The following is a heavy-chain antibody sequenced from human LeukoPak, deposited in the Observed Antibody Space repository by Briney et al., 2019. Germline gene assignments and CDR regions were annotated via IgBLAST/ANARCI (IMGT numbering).Heavy chain of an antibody. CDR2: IDPSDSYI. CDR1: GYSFTSYW. CDR3: ARHREYDILTGYFYFDY. D-gene: IGHD3-9*01. Sequence: GESLRISCKGSGYSFTSYWISWVRQMPGKGLEWMGRIDPSDSYINYSPSFQGHVTISADKSISTAYLQWSSLKASDTAMYYCARHREYDILTGYFYFDYWGQGTLVTVSS. J-gene: IGHJ4*02. V-gene: IGHV5-10-1*01.